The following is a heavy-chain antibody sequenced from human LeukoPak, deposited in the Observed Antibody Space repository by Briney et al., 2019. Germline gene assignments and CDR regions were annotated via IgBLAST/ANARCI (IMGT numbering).Heavy chain of an antibody. J-gene: IGHJ4*02. CDR1: GGSISSSNW. V-gene: IGHV4-4*02. CDR3: ARGEDYYDQWYFDY. D-gene: IGHD3-22*01. Sequence: SGTLSLTCAVSGGSISSSNWWSWVRQPPGKGLEWIGEIYLSGSTNYNPSLKSRVTIPVDKSKNQFSLKLSSVTAADTAVYYCARGEDYYDQWYFDYWGQGTLVTVSS. CDR2: IYLSGST.